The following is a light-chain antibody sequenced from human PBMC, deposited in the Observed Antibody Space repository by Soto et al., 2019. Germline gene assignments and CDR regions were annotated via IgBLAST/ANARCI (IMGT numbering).Light chain of an antibody. J-gene: IGLJ2*01. V-gene: IGLV1-44*01. CDR3: ASWDDSLNGHVV. CDR1: SSNIESYT. Sequence: QSELTQPPSASGTPGLTVTISCSGSSSNIESYTVNWYQQLPGTAPRLLIYSNNHRPSGVPDRFSGSKSGTSASLAISGLQSEDEADYYCASWDDSLNGHVVFGGGTKLTVL. CDR2: SNN.